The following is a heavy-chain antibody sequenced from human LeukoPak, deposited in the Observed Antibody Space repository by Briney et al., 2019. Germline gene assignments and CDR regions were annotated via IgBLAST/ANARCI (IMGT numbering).Heavy chain of an antibody. CDR3: VKGLSSSWAYFDY. V-gene: IGHV3-64D*06. J-gene: IGHJ4*02. CDR2: INNNGGST. D-gene: IGHD6-13*01. Sequence: PGGSLRLSCSASGFTFSIYAMHWVRQAPGKGLEYVSSINNNGGSTYYADSVKGRFTISRDNSKNTLYLQMSCLRPEDTAVYYCVKGLSSSWAYFDYWGQGTLVTVSS. CDR1: GFTFSIYA.